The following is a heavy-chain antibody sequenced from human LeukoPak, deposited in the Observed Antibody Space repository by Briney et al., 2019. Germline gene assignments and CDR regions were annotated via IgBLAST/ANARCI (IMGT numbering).Heavy chain of an antibody. D-gene: IGHD3-10*01. J-gene: IGHJ4*02. CDR1: GFTFRSYW. CDR3: ARGGHRQKEF. CDR2: IKPDGSDK. Sequence: GGSLRLSCEASGFTFRSYWMTWVRQSPGKGLEWVAIIKPDGSDKFHVDSVKGRFTISRDNAKNSLYLQMSNLRAEDTAVYYCARGGHRQKEFWGQGTLVTVSS. V-gene: IGHV3-7*01.